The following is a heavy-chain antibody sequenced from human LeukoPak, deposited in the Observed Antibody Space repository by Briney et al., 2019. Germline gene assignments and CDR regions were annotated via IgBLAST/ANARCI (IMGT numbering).Heavy chain of an antibody. J-gene: IGHJ4*02. CDR3: AKQGTFTSSSSWFLDS. V-gene: IGHV3-33*06. D-gene: IGHD6-13*01. CDR1: GFTFRYG. Sequence: GGSLRLSCAASGFTFRYGIHWVRQAPGKGLEWVGVIWCDGSEKEYAESVKGRFTISRDNSKNTVYLQMTSLRVEDTAMYYCAKQGTFTSSSSWFLDSWGQGTLVTVSS. CDR2: IWCDGSEK.